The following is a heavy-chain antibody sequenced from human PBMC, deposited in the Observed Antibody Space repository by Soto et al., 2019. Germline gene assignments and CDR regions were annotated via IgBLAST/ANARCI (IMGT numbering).Heavy chain of an antibody. J-gene: IGHJ4*02. CDR1: GYTFTSYD. CDR3: ARGGIAEAAPPVSDY. CDR2: MNPNSGNT. Sequence: ASVKVSCKASGYTFTSYDINWVRQATGQGLEWMGWMNPNSGNTGYAQKFQGRVTMTRNTSISTAYMELSSLRSEDTAVYYCARGGIAEAAPPVSDYCGQRTLVTVSS. V-gene: IGHV1-8*01. D-gene: IGHD6-13*01.